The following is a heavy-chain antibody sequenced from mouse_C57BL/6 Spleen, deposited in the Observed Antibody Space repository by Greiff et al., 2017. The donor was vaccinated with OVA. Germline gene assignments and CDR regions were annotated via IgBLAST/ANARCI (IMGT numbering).Heavy chain of an antibody. J-gene: IGHJ2*01. D-gene: IGHD3-2*02. V-gene: IGHV1-50*01. CDR3: ARGAQATYYFDY. CDR2: IDPSDSYT. Sequence: VQLQQPGAELVKPGASVKLSCKASGYTFTSYWMQWVKQRPGQGLEWIGEIDPSDSYTNYNQKFKGKATLTVDTSSSTAYMQLSSLTSEDSAVYYCARGAQATYYFDYWGQGTTLTVSS. CDR1: GYTFTSYW.